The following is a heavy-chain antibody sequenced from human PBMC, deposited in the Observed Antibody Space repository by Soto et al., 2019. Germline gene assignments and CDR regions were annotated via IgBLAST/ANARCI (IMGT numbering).Heavy chain of an antibody. J-gene: IGHJ6*02. V-gene: IGHV5-51*01. Sequence: GESLKISCKGSGYSFTSYWIGWVRQVPGKGLEWMGIIYPGDSDTRYSPSFQGQVTISADKSISTAYLQWSSLKASDTAMYYCARGKVVTRPLYYYYYGMDVWGQGTTVTVSS. CDR3: ARGKVVTRPLYYYYYGMDV. D-gene: IGHD2-21*02. CDR1: GYSFTSYW. CDR2: IYPGDSDT.